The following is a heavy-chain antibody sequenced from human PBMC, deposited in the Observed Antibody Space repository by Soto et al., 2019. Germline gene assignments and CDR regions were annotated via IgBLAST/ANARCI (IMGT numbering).Heavy chain of an antibody. CDR1: GYTFTSYD. J-gene: IGHJ3*02. Sequence: SVKVSFKASGYTFTSYDINWGRQATGQGLEWMGWMNPNSGNTGYAQKFQGRVTMTRNTSISTAYMELSSLRSEDKAVYYCARRTTPTTGAFDIWGQGTMVTV. CDR2: MNPNSGNT. D-gene: IGHD4-17*01. CDR3: ARRTTPTTGAFDI. V-gene: IGHV1-8*01.